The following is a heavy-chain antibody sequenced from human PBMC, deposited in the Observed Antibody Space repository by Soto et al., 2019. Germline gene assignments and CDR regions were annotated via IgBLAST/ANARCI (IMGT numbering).Heavy chain of an antibody. D-gene: IGHD1-26*01. CDR2: ISDRGIYT. CDR1: GFTFSSYA. Sequence: PGGSLRLSXAASGFTFSSYAMSWVRQAPGMGLEWVSAISDRGIYTYYADSVKGRFTISRDNSKHTLNLQMNSLRAEDTAIYYCVKGQKWELPLESWGQGTLVTVSS. J-gene: IGHJ4*02. V-gene: IGHV3-23*01. CDR3: VKGQKWELPLES.